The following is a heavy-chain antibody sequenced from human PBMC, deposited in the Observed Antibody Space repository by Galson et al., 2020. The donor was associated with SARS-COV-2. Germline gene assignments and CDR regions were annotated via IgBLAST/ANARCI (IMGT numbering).Heavy chain of an antibody. Sequence: GESLKISCAASGFSFTKAWMSWVRQAPGRGLEWVGRIKSKTDGESTDYAAPVKGRVTFSRDDSKNTLYLQMNSLKTEDTAVYFCATDKYSLSPPSKYHYYYMDVWGKGTTVTVSS. J-gene: IGHJ6*03. CDR1: GFSFTKAW. D-gene: IGHD1-26*01. CDR3: ATDKYSLSPPSKYHYYYMDV. CDR2: IKSKTDGEST. V-gene: IGHV3-15*01.